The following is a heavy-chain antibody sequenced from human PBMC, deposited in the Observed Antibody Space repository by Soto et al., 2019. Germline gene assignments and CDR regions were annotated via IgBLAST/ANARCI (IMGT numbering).Heavy chain of an antibody. CDR2: IIPIFGTA. Sequence: VASVKVSCKASGGTFSSYAISWVRQAPGQGLEWMGGIIPIFGTANYAQKFQGRVTITADESTSTAYMELSSLRSEDTAVYYCARASVAVCTNGVCYIGNWDYYYYGMDVWGQGTTVTVSS. D-gene: IGHD2-8*01. V-gene: IGHV1-69*13. CDR1: GGTFSSYA. J-gene: IGHJ6*02. CDR3: ARASVAVCTNGVCYIGNWDYYYYGMDV.